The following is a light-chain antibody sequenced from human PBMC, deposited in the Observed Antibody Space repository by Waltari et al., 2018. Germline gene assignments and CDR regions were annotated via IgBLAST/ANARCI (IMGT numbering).Light chain of an antibody. CDR2: WAS. J-gene: IGKJ2*01. Sequence: DIVMTQSPDSLALSLGERATITCQSSQSVLKSSDNKNYLAWYQQKPGQPPRLLIYWASTRASGVPDRFRGSGSGTDFTLTIGSLQPEDVAVYYCQHYHAPPYAFGQGTKLEIK. V-gene: IGKV4-1*01. CDR1: QSVLKSSDNKNY. CDR3: QHYHAPPYA.